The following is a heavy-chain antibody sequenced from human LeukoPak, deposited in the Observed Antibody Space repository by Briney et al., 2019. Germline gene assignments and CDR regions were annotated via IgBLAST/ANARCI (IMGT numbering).Heavy chain of an antibody. CDR1: GFTYTTYW. CDR3: ARDGNGKSLDFDY. V-gene: IGHV3-7*01. Sequence: PGGSLSLSCAASGFTYTTYWMTWVRQAPGKGLEWVANIKEEGSEKNYVDSVKGRFTISTDNAKNSLYLQMNSLRAEDTAVYYCARDGNGKSLDFDYWGQGTLVTVSS. CDR2: IKEEGSEK. D-gene: IGHD1-1*01. J-gene: IGHJ4*02.